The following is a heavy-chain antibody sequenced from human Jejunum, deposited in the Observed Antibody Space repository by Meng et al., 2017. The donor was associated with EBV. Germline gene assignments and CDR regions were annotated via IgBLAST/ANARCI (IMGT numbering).Heavy chain of an antibody. CDR2: ISGSGGT. V-gene: IGHV3-23*04. CDR3: AKYYYDSSGPSRWFDP. CDR1: GFTFSSFP. D-gene: IGHD3-22*01. Sequence: EVQLVESGXGLVQSGGFLRPSCSASGFTFSSFPMSWVRQAPGKGLEWVSAISGSGGTYYADSVKGRFTVSRDNSKNTLYLQMNSLRADDTAVYYCAKYYYDSSGPSRWFDPWGQGTMVTVSS. J-gene: IGHJ5*02.